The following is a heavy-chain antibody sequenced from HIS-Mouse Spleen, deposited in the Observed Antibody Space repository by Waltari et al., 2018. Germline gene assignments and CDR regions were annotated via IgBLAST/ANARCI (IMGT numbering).Heavy chain of an antibody. Sequence: QVQLVESGGGVVQPGRSLRLSCAAAGFTFSSYALNWVRQAPGKGLEWVAVISYDGSNKYYADSVKGRFTISRDNSKNTLYLQMNSLRAEDTAVYYCARDWGGGFDYWGQGTLVTVSS. CDR2: ISYDGSNK. CDR1: GFTFSSYA. CDR3: ARDWGGGFDY. J-gene: IGHJ4*02. V-gene: IGHV3-30-3*01. D-gene: IGHD3-10*01.